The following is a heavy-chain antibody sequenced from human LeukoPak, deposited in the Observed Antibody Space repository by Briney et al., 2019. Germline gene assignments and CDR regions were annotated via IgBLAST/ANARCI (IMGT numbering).Heavy chain of an antibody. V-gene: IGHV4-59*01. Sequence: SETLSLTCTVSGGSISDYYWNWIRQSPGKGLEWIGSIYYSGNTKYNPSLKSRVTISVDTSKIQFSLKLRSVTAADTAVYYRARDRGLDYGDYEGKNYGMDVWGQGTTVTVSS. D-gene: IGHD4-17*01. CDR3: ARDRGLDYGDYEGKNYGMDV. CDR1: GGSISDYY. CDR2: IYYSGNT. J-gene: IGHJ6*02.